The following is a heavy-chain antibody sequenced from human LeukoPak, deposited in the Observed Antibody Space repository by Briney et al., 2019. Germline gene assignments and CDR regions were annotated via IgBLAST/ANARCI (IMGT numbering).Heavy chain of an antibody. CDR1: GFTFSSYG. CDR3: ARDLTSLRLGAIDY. CDR2: IWYDGSNK. J-gene: IGHJ4*02. V-gene: IGHV3-33*01. D-gene: IGHD1-26*01. Sequence: GGSLRLSCAASGFTFSSYGMHWVRQAPGKGLEWVAVIWYDGSNKYYADSVKGRFTISRDNSKNTLYLQMNSLRAEDTAVYYCARDLTSLRLGAIDYWGQGTLVTVSS.